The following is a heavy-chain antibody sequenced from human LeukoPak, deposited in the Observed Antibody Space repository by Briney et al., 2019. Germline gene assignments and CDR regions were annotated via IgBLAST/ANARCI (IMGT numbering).Heavy chain of an antibody. CDR2: ISSSSSYI. Sequence: GGSLRLSCAASGFTFSSYSMNWVRQAPGKGLEWVSSISSSSSYIYYADSVKGRFTISRDNAKNSLYLQMNSLRAEDTAVYYCARGCYHTTLTLYYYYGMDVWGQETTVTVSS. CDR3: ARGCYHTTLTLYYYYGMDV. V-gene: IGHV3-21*01. J-gene: IGHJ6*02. CDR1: GFTFSSYS. D-gene: IGHD2-2*01.